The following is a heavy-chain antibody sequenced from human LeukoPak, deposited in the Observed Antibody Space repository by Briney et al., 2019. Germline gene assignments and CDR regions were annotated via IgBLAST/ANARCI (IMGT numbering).Heavy chain of an antibody. CDR2: IYHSGIT. Sequence: SETLSLTCTVSGYSISSGYYWGWIRQPPGKGLEWIGNIYHSGITYYNPSLKSRVTISVDTSKNQFSLKLSSVTAADTAVYYCARDHLANLASRLFDPWGQGTLVTVSS. J-gene: IGHJ5*02. D-gene: IGHD3-3*01. CDR3: ARDHLANLASRLFDP. V-gene: IGHV4-38-2*02. CDR1: GYSISSGYY.